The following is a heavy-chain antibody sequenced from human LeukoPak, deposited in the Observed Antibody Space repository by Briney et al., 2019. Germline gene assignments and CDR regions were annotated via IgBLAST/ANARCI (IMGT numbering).Heavy chain of an antibody. Sequence: SETLSLTCSVSGDSISSGSYYWSWIRQPAGKGLEWIGRIYTSGSTNYNPSLKSRVTMSVDTSKSQFSLKLSSVTAADTAVYYCASPRDYYYDSSGYYSDAFDIWGQGTMVTVSS. D-gene: IGHD3-22*01. CDR3: ASPRDYYYDSSGYYSDAFDI. CDR1: GDSISSGSYY. V-gene: IGHV4-61*02. CDR2: IYTSGST. J-gene: IGHJ3*02.